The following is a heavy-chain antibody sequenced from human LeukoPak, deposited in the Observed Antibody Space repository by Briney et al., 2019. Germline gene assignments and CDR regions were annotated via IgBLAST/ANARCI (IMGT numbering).Heavy chain of an antibody. CDR2: INHSGST. V-gene: IGHV4-34*01. CDR3: ARGTAASHHYYYYYMDV. CDR1: GGSFSGYY. J-gene: IGHJ6*03. Sequence: SETLSLTCAVYGGSFSGYYWSWIRQPPGKGLEWIGEINHSGSTNYNPSLKSRVTISVDTSKNQFSLKLSSVTAADTAVYYCARGTAASHHYYYYYMDVWGKVTTVTVSS. D-gene: IGHD6-13*01.